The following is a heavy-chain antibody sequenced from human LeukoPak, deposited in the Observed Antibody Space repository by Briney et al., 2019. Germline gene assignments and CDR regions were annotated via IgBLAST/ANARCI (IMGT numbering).Heavy chain of an antibody. Sequence: GASVKVSCKASGFTFTSSAVQWVRQARGQRLEWIGWIVVGSGNTNYAQKFQERVTITRDMSTSTAYMELSSLRSEDTAVYYCAADAGPIAGATLDAFDIWGQGTMVTVSS. CDR1: GFTFTSSA. CDR2: IVVGSGNT. CDR3: AADAGPIAGATLDAFDI. D-gene: IGHD1-26*01. J-gene: IGHJ3*02. V-gene: IGHV1-58*01.